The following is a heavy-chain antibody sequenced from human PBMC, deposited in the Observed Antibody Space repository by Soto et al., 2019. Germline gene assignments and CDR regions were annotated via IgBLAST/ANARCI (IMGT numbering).Heavy chain of an antibody. CDR3: ARGYGGTVSPKY. J-gene: IGHJ4*02. V-gene: IGHV4-61*01. D-gene: IGHD4-17*01. CDR2: IYYSGST. Sequence: LSLTCTVSGGSVSSGSYYWSWIRQPPGKGLEWIGYIYYSGSTNYNPSLKSRVTISVDTSKNQFSLKLSSVTAADTAVYYCARGYGGTVSPKYWGQGTLVTVSS. CDR1: GGSVSSGSYY.